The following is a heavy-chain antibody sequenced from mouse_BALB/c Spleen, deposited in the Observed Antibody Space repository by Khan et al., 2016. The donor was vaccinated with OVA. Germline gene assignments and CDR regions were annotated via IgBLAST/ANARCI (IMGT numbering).Heavy chain of an antibody. CDR3: ARPSYDPRDFEV. V-gene: IGHV14-3*02. Sequence: VRLQQSGAELMKPGASVKLSCTASGFNIKDTYLHWVKQRPEQGLEWIGRIAPATGNTQYEPKFQGKATITSDTSSNTSYLQFNSLTSEDTAVYYCARPSYDPRDFEVWGAGTTVTVSS. J-gene: IGHJ1*01. CDR2: IAPATGNT. D-gene: IGHD2-3*01. CDR1: GFNIKDTY.